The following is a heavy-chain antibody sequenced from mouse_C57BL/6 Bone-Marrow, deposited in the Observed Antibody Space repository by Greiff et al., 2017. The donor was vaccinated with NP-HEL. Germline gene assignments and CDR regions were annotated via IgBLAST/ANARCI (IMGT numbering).Heavy chain of an antibody. CDR2: ISSGGSYT. J-gene: IGHJ2*01. V-gene: IGHV5-6*01. Sequence: EVQVVESGGDLVKPGGSLKLSCAASGFTFSSYGMSWVRQTPDKRLEWVATISSGGSYTYYPDSVKGRFTISRDNAKNTLYLQMSSLKSEDTAMYYCASQGTFYFDYWGQGTTLTVSS. CDR1: GFTFSSYG. CDR3: ASQGTFYFDY.